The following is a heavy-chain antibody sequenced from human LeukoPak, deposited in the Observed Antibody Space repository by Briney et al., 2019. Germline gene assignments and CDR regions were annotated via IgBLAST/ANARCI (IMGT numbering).Heavy chain of an antibody. Sequence: GRSLRLSCAASGFTFSDYSMNWVRQAPGKGLEWVSSISSNSAYLYYVDSLRGRFTVSRDNAKSSLSLQMSSLRVEDTAVYYCARAHCSGRGCYQRYDGFDIWGQGTVVTVSS. V-gene: IGHV3-21*01. CDR2: ISSNSAYL. CDR1: GFTFSDYS. J-gene: IGHJ3*02. D-gene: IGHD2-15*01. CDR3: ARAHCSGRGCYQRYDGFDI.